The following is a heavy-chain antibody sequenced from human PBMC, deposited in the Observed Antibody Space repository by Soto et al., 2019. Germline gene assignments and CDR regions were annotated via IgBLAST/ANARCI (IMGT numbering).Heavy chain of an antibody. D-gene: IGHD1-7*01. J-gene: IGHJ5*02. CDR2: INHSGST. Sequence: ALETLSLNCAVYCGSFRGFYWSWIRQPPGKGLEWIGEINHSGSTNYNPSLKSRVTISVDTSKNQFSLKLSSVTAADTAVYYCARVGYNWNYVWWFDPWGQGTLVTVSS. CDR1: CGSFRGFY. CDR3: ARVGYNWNYVWWFDP. V-gene: IGHV4-34*01.